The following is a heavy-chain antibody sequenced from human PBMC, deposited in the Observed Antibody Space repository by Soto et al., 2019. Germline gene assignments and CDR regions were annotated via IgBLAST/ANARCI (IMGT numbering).Heavy chain of an antibody. D-gene: IGHD2-8*01. CDR1: GGTFSSYA. Sequence: GPPVKVSCKASGGTFSSYAISWVRQAPGQGLEWMGGIIPIFGTANYAQKFQGRVTITADESTSTAYMELSSLRSDDTAIYYCARGDSTDCSNGVCSFFYNHDMDVWGQGTTVTVSS. J-gene: IGHJ6*02. V-gene: IGHV1-69*13. CDR3: ARGDSTDCSNGVCSFFYNHDMDV. CDR2: IIPIFGTA.